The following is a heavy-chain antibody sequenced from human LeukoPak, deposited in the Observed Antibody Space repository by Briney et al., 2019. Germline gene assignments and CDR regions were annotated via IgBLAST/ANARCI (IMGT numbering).Heavy chain of an antibody. J-gene: IGHJ4*02. Sequence: GGSLRLSCAASGFTFSSYWMHWVRQAPGKGLEWVSSISSSSSYIYYADSVKGRFTISRDNAKNSLYLQMNSLRAEDTAVYYCARDGGKRVAATFTLFDWGQGTLVTVSS. CDR2: ISSSSSYI. CDR1: GFTFSSYW. V-gene: IGHV3-21*01. D-gene: IGHD2-15*01. CDR3: ARDGGKRVAATFTLFD.